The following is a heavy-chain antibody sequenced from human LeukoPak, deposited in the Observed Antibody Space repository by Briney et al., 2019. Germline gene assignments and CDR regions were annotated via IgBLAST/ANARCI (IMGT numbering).Heavy chain of an antibody. CDR1: GGSFIGDY. V-gene: IGHV4-34*01. CDR3: ARGRNTLGYCSDGSCYSLTEVNTIDY. Sequence: KPSETLSLTCAVFGGSFIGDYWSGIRQPPGQGVEWIGEINHSGSTNYTPSLKRRVTISVDTCQNQFSLKLSSVTAADTAVYYCARGRNTLGYCSDGSCYSLTEVNTIDYWGQGTLVTVSS. J-gene: IGHJ4*02. D-gene: IGHD2-15*01. CDR2: INHSGST.